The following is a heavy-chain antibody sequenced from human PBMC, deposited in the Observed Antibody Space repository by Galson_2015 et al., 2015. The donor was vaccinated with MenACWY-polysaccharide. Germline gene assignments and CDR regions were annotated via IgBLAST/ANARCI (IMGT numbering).Heavy chain of an antibody. CDR3: ARAPVPAPYYGMDV. V-gene: IGHV3-30*02. Sequence: SLRLSCAASGFTFSSYGMHWVRQAPGKGLEWVAFIRYDGSNKYYADSVKGRFTISRDNAKNTLYLQMNSLRAEDTAVYCCARAPVPAPYYGMDVWGQGTTVTVSS. CDR2: IRYDGSNK. D-gene: IGHD6-6*01. CDR1: GFTFSSYG. J-gene: IGHJ6*02.